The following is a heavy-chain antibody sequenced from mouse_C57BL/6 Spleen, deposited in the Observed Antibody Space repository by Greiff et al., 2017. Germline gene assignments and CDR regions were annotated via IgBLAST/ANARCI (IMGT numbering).Heavy chain of an antibody. V-gene: IGHV1-54*01. Sequence: QVQLQQSGAELVRPGTSVKVSCKASGYAFTNYLIEWVKQRPGQGLEWIGVINPGSGGTNYNEKFKGKATLTADKSSSTAYMQLSSLTSEDSAVYFCARFYDYEGYYAMDSWGQGTSDTVSS. J-gene: IGHJ4*01. CDR2: INPGSGGT. CDR3: ARFYDYEGYYAMDS. D-gene: IGHD2-4*01. CDR1: GYAFTNYL.